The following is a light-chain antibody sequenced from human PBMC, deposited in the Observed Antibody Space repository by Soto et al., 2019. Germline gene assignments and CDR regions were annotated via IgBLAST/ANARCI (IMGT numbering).Light chain of an antibody. Sequence: DIQMTQSPSSLSASVGDRVTITCRASQSISNFLNWYQKKPGKAPKLLIHTASTLQSGVPSTFSGAGSGTDFTLTISSLRAEDFASYYCQQSDSLPWTFGQGTTVEIK. CDR2: TAS. V-gene: IGKV1-39*01. J-gene: IGKJ1*01. CDR3: QQSDSLPWT. CDR1: QSISNF.